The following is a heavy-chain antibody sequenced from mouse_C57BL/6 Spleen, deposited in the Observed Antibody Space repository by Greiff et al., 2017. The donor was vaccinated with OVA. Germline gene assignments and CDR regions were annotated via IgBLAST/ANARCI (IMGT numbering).Heavy chain of an antibody. Sequence: QVQLKQSGPGLVAPSQSLSITCTVSGFSLTSYGVDWVRQSPGKGLEWLGVIWGFGSTNYNSALKSRLSISKDNSKSQVFLKMNSLQADDTAMYYCASLHYGSSYAMGYWGQGTSVTVSS. CDR2: IWGFGST. V-gene: IGHV2-6*01. CDR3: ASLHYGSSYAMGY. D-gene: IGHD1-1*01. CDR1: GFSLTSYG. J-gene: IGHJ4*01.